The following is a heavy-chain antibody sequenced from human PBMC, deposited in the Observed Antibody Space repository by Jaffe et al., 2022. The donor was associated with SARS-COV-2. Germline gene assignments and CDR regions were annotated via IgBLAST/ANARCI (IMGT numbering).Heavy chain of an antibody. J-gene: IGHJ4*02. Sequence: EVQLVESGGGLVQPGGSMRLSCAASGFTFSSSPMTWVRQTPGKGLEWVANINQDGSEKFYVDSEKGRFTISRDNAKNSLYLQMNSLTAEDTAVYYCATRPGSSAWYGAVDYWGQGTLVTVSS. D-gene: IGHD6-19*01. V-gene: IGHV3-7*01. CDR1: GFTFSSSP. CDR3: ATRPGSSAWYGAVDY. CDR2: INQDGSEK.